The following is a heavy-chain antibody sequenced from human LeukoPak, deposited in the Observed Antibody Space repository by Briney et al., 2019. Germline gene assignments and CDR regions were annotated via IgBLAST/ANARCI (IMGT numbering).Heavy chain of an antibody. D-gene: IGHD5-12*01. V-gene: IGHV3-23*01. CDR1: GFIFSNAW. CDR2: ISGSGGST. Sequence: GGSLRLSCVVSGFIFSNAWMNWVRQAPGKGLEWVSGISGSGGSTYYADSVKGRFTISRDNSKNTLYLQMNSLRAEDTAVYYCAKETGYSGYDYGDYWGQGTLVTVSS. J-gene: IGHJ4*02. CDR3: AKETGYSGYDYGDY.